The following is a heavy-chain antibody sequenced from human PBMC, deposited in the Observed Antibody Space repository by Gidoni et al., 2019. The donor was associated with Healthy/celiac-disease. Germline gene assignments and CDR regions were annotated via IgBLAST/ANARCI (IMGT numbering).Heavy chain of an antibody. CDR3: AKGTRGGYGADAFDI. J-gene: IGHJ3*02. D-gene: IGHD5-18*01. V-gene: IGHV3-9*01. Sequence: EVQLVESGGGLVQPGRYRRLSCAASGCTFDDYAMHLVRQAPGKGLEWVSGISWNIGSIGYADSVNGRFTISRDNAKNSLYLQMHSLRAEDTALYYCAKGTRGGYGADAFDIWGQGTMVTVSS. CDR1: GCTFDDYA. CDR2: ISWNIGSI.